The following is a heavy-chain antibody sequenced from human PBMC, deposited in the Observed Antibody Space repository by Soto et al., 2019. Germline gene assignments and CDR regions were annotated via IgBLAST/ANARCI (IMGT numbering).Heavy chain of an antibody. D-gene: IGHD3-9*01. CDR3: AKVFGISNGYHREGPFDY. CDR1: GLIFSTYP. CDR2: ISGGGDIT. Sequence: GRSLRLSCVAAGLIFSTYPMSWVRQAPGKGLEWVSGISGGGDITYYADSVKGRFTISRDNSKNTLYLLMNSLTAEDTAIYYCAKVFGISNGYHREGPFDYWGQGALVTVSS. V-gene: IGHV3-23*01. J-gene: IGHJ4*02.